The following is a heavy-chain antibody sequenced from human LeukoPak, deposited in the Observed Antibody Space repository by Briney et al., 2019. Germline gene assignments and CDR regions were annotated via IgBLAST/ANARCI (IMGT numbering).Heavy chain of an antibody. V-gene: IGHV1-24*01. Sequence: ASVKVSCKVSGYTLTELSMHWVRLAPGKGLEWMGGFDPEDGETIYAQKFQGRVTMTEDTSTDTAYMELSSLRSEDTAVYYCATVTYYDFWSGYPPYYFDYWGQGTLVTVSS. CDR2: FDPEDGET. CDR3: ATVTYYDFWSGYPPYYFDY. CDR1: GYTLTELS. D-gene: IGHD3-3*01. J-gene: IGHJ4*02.